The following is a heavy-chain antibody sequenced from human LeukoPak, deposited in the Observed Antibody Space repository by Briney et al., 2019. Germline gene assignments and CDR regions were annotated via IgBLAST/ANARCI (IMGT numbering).Heavy chain of an antibody. CDR3: AEDQQLEPFHY. V-gene: IGHV3-30*02. CDR2: IQFDGGDI. CDR1: GLTFSNYG. Sequence: GGSLRLSCAASGLTFSNYGMHWVRQAPGKGREWVAFIQFDGGDIFYTDSVKGRFTISRDNSKNTLFLQMNSLRTDDTAMYYCAEDQQLEPFHYWGRGTLVTVSS. J-gene: IGHJ4*02. D-gene: IGHD6-13*01.